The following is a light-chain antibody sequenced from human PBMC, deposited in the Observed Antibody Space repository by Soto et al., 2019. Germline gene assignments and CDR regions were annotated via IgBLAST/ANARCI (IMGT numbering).Light chain of an antibody. Sequence: EIVLMQSPGALSLSPGERATLSCRASQTLRRTYIAWYQQKPGQAPRVLIYGASKRATGIPDRFSGSGSGTDFSLTISRLEPEDFAVYYCHQYDNAPQTYGQGTKVDIK. CDR1: QTLRRTY. V-gene: IGKV3-20*01. J-gene: IGKJ2*01. CDR2: GAS. CDR3: HQYDNAPQT.